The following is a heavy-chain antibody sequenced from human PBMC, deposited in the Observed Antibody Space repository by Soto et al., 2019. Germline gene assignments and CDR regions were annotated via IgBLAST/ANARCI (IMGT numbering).Heavy chain of an antibody. J-gene: IGHJ6*02. Sequence: QVQLQQSGPGLVKSSQTLSLTCTVSGGSISSDNYHWTWIRQSPGKGLEWIGYIYYSGSIFYNPSFKSRVTISVDTSKNQFSLQLSSVTAADTAVYFCAREDDGGDRDYYGLDVWGQGTTVTVSS. D-gene: IGHD2-21*02. CDR1: GGSISSDNYH. CDR2: IYYSGSI. CDR3: AREDDGGDRDYYGLDV. V-gene: IGHV4-30-4*08.